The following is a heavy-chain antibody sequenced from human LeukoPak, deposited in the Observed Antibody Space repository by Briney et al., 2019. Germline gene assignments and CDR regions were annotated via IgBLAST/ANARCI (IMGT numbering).Heavy chain of an antibody. J-gene: IGHJ6*02. CDR1: GYTFTGYY. CDR2: INPGSGGT. D-gene: IGHD5-18*01. V-gene: IGHV1-2*06. CDR3: ARGRGGYSYGYGADYYYGMDV. Sequence: ASVKVSCKASGYTFTGYYMHWVRQAPGQGLEWMGRINPGSGGTNYAQKFQGRVTMTRNTSISTAYMELSSLRSEDTAVYYCARGRGGYSYGYGADYYYGMDVWGQGTTVTVSS.